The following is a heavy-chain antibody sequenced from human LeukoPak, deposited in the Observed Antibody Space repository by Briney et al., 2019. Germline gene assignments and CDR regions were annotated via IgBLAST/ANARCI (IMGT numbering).Heavy chain of an antibody. CDR1: GGTLSSYA. V-gene: IGHV1-69*04. J-gene: IGHJ6*02. D-gene: IGHD3-10*01. Sequence: SVKVSFKASGGTLSSYAISWVRQAPGQGLECMGRIIPILDIATYAQKFQGRVTITADKSTSTAYMELSSLSSEDTAVYYCARDQGVTDPPPYGLDVWGQGTTVTVSS. CDR3: ARDQGVTDPPPYGLDV. CDR2: IIPILDIA.